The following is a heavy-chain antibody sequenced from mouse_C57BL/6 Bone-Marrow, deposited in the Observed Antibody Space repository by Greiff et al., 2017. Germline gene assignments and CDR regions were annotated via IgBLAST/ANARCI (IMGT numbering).Heavy chain of an antibody. V-gene: IGHV1-15*01. CDR1: GYTFTDYE. CDR2: IDPETGGT. J-gene: IGHJ1*03. D-gene: IGHD2-1*01. CDR3: TRDGNWYFDV. Sequence: VQLQQSGAELVRPGASVTLSCKASGYTFTDYEMHWVKQTPVHGLEWIGAIDPETGGTAYNQKFKGKAILTADKSSSTAYMELRSLTSEDSAVXYCTRDGNWYFDVWGTGTTVTVSS.